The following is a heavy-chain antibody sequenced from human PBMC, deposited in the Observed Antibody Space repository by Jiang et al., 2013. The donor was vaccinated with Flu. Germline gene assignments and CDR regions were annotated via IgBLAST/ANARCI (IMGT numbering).Heavy chain of an antibody. CDR3: ARDPRPSSGYFVRNKQLDY. Sequence: SGAEVKKPGASVKVSCKASGYTFTSYGISWVRQAPGQGLEWMGWISAYNGNTNYAQKLQGRVTMTTDTSTSTAYMELRSLRSDDTAVYYCARDPRPSSGYFVRNKQLDYWGQGTLVTVSS. CDR1: GYTFTSYG. D-gene: IGHD3-22*01. CDR2: ISAYNGNT. J-gene: IGHJ4*02. V-gene: IGHV1-18*04.